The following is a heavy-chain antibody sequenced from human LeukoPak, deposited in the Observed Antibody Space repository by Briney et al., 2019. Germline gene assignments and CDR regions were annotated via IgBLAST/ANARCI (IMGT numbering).Heavy chain of an antibody. CDR1: GFTFSSDW. CDR3: ARDSAECTGGYCYLVS. J-gene: IGHJ4*02. V-gene: IGHV3-74*01. CDR2: IRSDGSST. Sequence: GGSLRPSCAASGFTFSSDWMHWVRQAPGKGLVWVSRIRSDGSSTRYADSVKGRFTISRDNAKNTLYLQMNSLRAEDTAVYYCARDSAECTGGYCYLVSWGQGTLVTVSS. D-gene: IGHD2-8*02.